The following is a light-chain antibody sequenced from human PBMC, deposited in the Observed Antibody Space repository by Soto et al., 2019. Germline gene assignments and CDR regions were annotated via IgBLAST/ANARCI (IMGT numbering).Light chain of an antibody. V-gene: IGLV2-11*01. Sequence: QSALTQPRSVSGSPGQSVTISCTGTSSDVGGYHYVSWYQQHPGKAPKLMIYDVSKRPSGGPDRFSGSKSGNTASLTISGLQAEDEADYYCCSYAGSYKGYVFGTGTKLTVL. CDR1: SSDVGGYHY. CDR2: DVS. CDR3: CSYAGSYKGYV. J-gene: IGLJ1*01.